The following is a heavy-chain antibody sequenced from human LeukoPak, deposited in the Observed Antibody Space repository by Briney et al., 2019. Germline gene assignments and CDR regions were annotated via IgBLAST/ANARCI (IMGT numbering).Heavy chain of an antibody. Sequence: SETLSLTCTVSGGSIKSHYWSWIRQPPGKGLEWVGYIYYTGSSDYNPSLRSRVTISLDTSKNKFTLRVTSVTAADTAVYYCARRQLGGPREDAFDIWGEGTIVTVSS. D-gene: IGHD2-2*01. CDR3: ARRQLGGPREDAFDI. CDR1: GGSIKSHY. CDR2: IYYTGSS. J-gene: IGHJ3*02. V-gene: IGHV4-59*11.